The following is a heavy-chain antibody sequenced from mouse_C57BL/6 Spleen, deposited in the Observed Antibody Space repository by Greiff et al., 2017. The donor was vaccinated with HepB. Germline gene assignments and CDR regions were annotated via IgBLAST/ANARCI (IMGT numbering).Heavy chain of an antibody. Sequence: EVKLVESGAELVRPGASVKLSCTASGFNIKDDYMHWVKQRPEQGLEWIGWIDPENGDTEYASKFQGKATITADTSSNTAYLQLSSLTSEDTAVYYCTFITTVVATGRFAYWGQGTLVTVSA. J-gene: IGHJ3*01. CDR2: IDPENGDT. CDR1: GFNIKDDY. CDR3: TFITTVVATGRFAY. D-gene: IGHD1-1*01. V-gene: IGHV14-4*01.